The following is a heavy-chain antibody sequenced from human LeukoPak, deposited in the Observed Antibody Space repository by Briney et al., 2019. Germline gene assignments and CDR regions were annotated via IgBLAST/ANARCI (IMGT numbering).Heavy chain of an antibody. CDR3: AKDKDDFWSGGMDV. V-gene: IGHV3-74*01. D-gene: IGHD3-3*01. J-gene: IGHJ6*02. Sequence: GGSLRLSCAASGFTFSTYWMHWVRQAPGKGLVWVSRINSDGRSITYADSVKGRFTISRDNAKNTLYLQMNSLRAEDTAVYYCAKDKDDFWSGGMDVWGQGTTVTVSS. CDR2: INSDGRSI. CDR1: GFTFSTYW.